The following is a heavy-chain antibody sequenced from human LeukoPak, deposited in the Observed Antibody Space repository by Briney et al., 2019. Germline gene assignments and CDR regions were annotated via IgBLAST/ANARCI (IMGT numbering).Heavy chain of an antibody. CDR2: ISGNGVST. J-gene: IGHJ4*02. CDR3: ATLKDKWLQSPGTDY. Sequence: GGSLRLSCAASGFTFSNYVASWVRQAPGKGLEWVSVISGNGVSTNYADSVKGRFTISRDNSKNTAFLQMNSLRAEDTAIYYCATLKDKWLQSPGTDYWGQGTLVTVSS. CDR1: GFTFSNYV. V-gene: IGHV3-23*01. D-gene: IGHD5-24*01.